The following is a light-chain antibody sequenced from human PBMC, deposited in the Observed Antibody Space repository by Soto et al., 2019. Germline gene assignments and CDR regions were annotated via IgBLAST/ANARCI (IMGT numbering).Light chain of an antibody. CDR1: SSNIGSNY. CDR3: AAWDDSLSGVYV. Sequence: QSVLTQPPSASGTPGQRVTISCSGSSSNIGSNYVYWYQQLPGTAPKLLIYRNNQRPSGVPDRFSGSKSGTSASLAISGLQSEDEADYYCAAWDDSLSGVYVFGTGTKVTVL. CDR2: RNN. J-gene: IGLJ1*01. V-gene: IGLV1-47*01.